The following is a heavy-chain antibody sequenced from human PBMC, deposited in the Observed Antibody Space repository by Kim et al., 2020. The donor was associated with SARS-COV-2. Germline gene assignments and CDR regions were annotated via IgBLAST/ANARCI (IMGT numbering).Heavy chain of an antibody. CDR3: AKDHRTTYYDFWSGYYTGYYFDY. CDR1: GFTFSSYA. Sequence: GGSLRLSCAASGFTFSSYAMSWVRQAPGKVLEWVSAISGSGGSTYYADSVKGRFTISRDNSKNTLYLQRNSLRAEDTAVYYCAKDHRTTYYDFWSGYYTGYYFDYWGQGTLVTVSS. D-gene: IGHD3-3*01. V-gene: IGHV3-23*01. J-gene: IGHJ4*02. CDR2: ISGSGGST.